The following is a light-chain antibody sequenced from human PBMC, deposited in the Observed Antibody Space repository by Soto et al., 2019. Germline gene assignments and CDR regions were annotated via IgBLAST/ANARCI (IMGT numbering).Light chain of an antibody. J-gene: IGKJ5*01. V-gene: IGKV3-11*01. Sequence: DIVLTQSPGTLSLSPGERATLSCRASQSVSSNLAWYQQKPGQAPRLLIYDASNRATGIPARFSGSGSGTDFTLTISSLEPEDFAVYYCQQRSNWAITFGQGTRLEIK. CDR3: QQRSNWAIT. CDR2: DAS. CDR1: QSVSSN.